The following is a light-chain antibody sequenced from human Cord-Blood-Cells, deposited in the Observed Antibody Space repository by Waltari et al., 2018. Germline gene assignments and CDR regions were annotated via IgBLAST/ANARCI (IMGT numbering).Light chain of an antibody. CDR2: AAS. Sequence: DIQMTPSPSSLSASVGDRVTITCRASQSISSYLNWYQQKPGKAPKLLIYAASSLQSGVPSRFSGSGSGTDFTLTISSLQPEDCATYYCQQSYSTPITFGQGTRLEIK. V-gene: IGKV1-39*01. CDR1: QSISSY. CDR3: QQSYSTPIT. J-gene: IGKJ5*01.